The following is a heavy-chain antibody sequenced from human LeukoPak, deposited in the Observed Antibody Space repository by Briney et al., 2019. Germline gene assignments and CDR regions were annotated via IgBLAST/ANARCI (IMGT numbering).Heavy chain of an antibody. V-gene: IGHV4-31*03. Sequence: SETLSLTCTVSGGSISSGGYYWSWIRQHPGKGLEWIGYIYYSGSTYYNPSLKSRVTISVDTSKNQFSLKLSSVTAADTAVYYCARDVGVHWYFDLWGRGTLVTVSS. CDR2: IYYSGST. CDR3: ARDVGVHWYFDL. D-gene: IGHD3-16*01. J-gene: IGHJ2*01. CDR1: GGSISSGGYY.